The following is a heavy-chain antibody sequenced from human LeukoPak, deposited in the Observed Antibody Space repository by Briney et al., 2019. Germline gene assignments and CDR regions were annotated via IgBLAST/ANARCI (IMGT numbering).Heavy chain of an antibody. CDR1: GFTFGTYS. J-gene: IGHJ4*02. D-gene: IGHD3-10*01. CDR2: ISSSSSYI. V-gene: IGHV3-21*01. CDR3: ARDAMVRGVLIDY. Sequence: PGGSLRLSCAASGFTFGTYSMNWVRQAPGKGLEWVSSISSSSSYIYYADSVKGRFTISRDNAKNPLFLQMSSLRAEDTAVYYCARDAMVRGVLIDYWGQGTLVTVSS.